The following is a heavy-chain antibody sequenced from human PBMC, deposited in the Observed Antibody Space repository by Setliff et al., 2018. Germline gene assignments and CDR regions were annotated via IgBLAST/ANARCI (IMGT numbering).Heavy chain of an antibody. CDR1: GDSISGRTYY. J-gene: IGHJ6*03. CDR2: IYTSWST. CDR3: ARMSGFLYMGA. D-gene: IGHD3-3*01. V-gene: IGHV4-61*09. Sequence: PSETLSLTCIATGDSISGRTYYWSWIRQPAGKRLEWNGHIYTSWSTIYNPYLKSRLNITLDTSKNQFSLTLSSVTAADTAVYYCARMSGFLYMGAWGKGTTVTVAS.